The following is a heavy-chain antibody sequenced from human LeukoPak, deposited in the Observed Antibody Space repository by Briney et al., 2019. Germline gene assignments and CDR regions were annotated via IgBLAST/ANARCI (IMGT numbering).Heavy chain of an antibody. D-gene: IGHD6-19*01. J-gene: IGHJ4*02. CDR1: RFTFSNYC. CDR3: ARAVAAPDYYFDY. Sequence: GGSLRLSCAPSRFTFSNYCMSWVRQAPGKGLEWVANIRQDGNEKYYVDSVKGRFTISRDNAKNSLYLQMNSLRAEDTAVYYCARAVAAPDYYFDYWGQGTLVTVSS. V-gene: IGHV3-7*01. CDR2: IRQDGNEK.